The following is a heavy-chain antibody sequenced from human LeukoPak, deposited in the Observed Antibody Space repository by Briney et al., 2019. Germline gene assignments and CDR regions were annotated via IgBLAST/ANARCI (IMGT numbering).Heavy chain of an antibody. Sequence: GGSLRLSCAASGFTFSDYYMSWIRQAPGKGLEWVSSISSSGSTKYYADSVKGRFTIPRDNAKNSLYLQMNSLRAEDTAVYYCARDHGSGSRYYGMDVWGQGTTVTVSS. CDR2: ISSSGSTK. J-gene: IGHJ6*02. V-gene: IGHV3-11*01. CDR3: ARDHGSGSRYYGMDV. CDR1: GFTFSDYY. D-gene: IGHD3-10*01.